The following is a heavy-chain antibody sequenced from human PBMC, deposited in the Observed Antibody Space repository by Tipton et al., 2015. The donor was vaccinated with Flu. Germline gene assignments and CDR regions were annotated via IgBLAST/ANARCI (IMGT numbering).Heavy chain of an antibody. D-gene: IGHD6-13*01. V-gene: IGHV4-59*08. CDR1: GDSISSYY. CDR2: SHYSGST. Sequence: TLSLTCTVSGDSISSYYWSWIRQPPGKGLEWIGYSHYSGSTNYNPSLKSRVTISVDTSKNHLSLKLSSVTAVDTAVYYCARHRRPSSWDFDYWGQGSLVTVSS. CDR3: ARHRRPSSWDFDY. J-gene: IGHJ4*02.